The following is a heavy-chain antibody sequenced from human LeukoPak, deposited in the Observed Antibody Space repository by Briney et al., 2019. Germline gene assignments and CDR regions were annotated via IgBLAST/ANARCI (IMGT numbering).Heavy chain of an antibody. V-gene: IGHV1-2*02. CDR2: INPNSGGT. CDR1: GYTFTDYY. Sequence: ASVKVSCKASGYTFTDYYMHWVRQAPGQGLEWMGWINPNSGGTNYAQKFQGRVTMTRDTSISTAYMEVNRLRSDDTAVYYCARLEQYYFNYWGQGTLVTVSS. J-gene: IGHJ4*02. CDR3: ARLEQYYFNY. D-gene: IGHD6-19*01.